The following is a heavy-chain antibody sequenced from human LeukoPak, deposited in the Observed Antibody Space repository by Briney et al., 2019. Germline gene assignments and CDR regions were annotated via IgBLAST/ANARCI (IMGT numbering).Heavy chain of an antibody. CDR3: ARDRTNGDY. CDR2: ISAYNGNT. Sequence: ASVKVSCKASGYTFTDYGISWVRQAPGQGLEWMGWISAYNGNTDYAQKLQGRVTMTTDTSTNTVYMELRSLTSDDTAVYYCARDRTNGDYWGQGTLVTVSS. CDR1: GYTFTDYG. V-gene: IGHV1-18*01. J-gene: IGHJ4*02. D-gene: IGHD2-8*01.